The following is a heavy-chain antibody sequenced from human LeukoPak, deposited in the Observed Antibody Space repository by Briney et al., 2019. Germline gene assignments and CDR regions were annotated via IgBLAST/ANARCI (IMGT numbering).Heavy chain of an antibody. Sequence: ASVKVSCKASGYTFTSYYMHWVRQAPGQGLEWMGIINPSGGSTSYAQKFQGRVTMTRDMSATTDYMELSSLRSEDTAVYYCARDNSVGDVAWWFDPWGQGTLVTVSS. V-gene: IGHV1-46*01. CDR2: INPSGGST. J-gene: IGHJ5*02. CDR1: GYTFTSYY. D-gene: IGHD1-26*01. CDR3: ARDNSVGDVAWWFDP.